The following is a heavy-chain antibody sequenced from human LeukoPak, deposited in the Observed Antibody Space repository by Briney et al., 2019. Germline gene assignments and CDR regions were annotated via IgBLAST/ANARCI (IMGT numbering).Heavy chain of an antibody. CDR1: GGTFSSYA. V-gene: IGHV1-69*05. Sequence: SVKVSCKASGGTFSSYAISWVRQAPGQGLEWMGGIIPIFGTANYAQKFQGRVTITTDESTSTAYMELSSLRSEDTAVYYCARDYRENNRFDPWGQGTLVTVSS. J-gene: IGHJ5*02. CDR3: ARDYRENNRFDP. CDR2: IIPIFGTA. D-gene: IGHD4-11*01.